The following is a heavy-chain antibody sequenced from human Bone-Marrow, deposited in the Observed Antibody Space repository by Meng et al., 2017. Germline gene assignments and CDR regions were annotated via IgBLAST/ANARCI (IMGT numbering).Heavy chain of an antibody. CDR3: AREAYSTSLSSATGFDY. V-gene: IGHV4-34*01. CDR2: INHSGST. D-gene: IGHD6-13*01. Sequence: QAQLRQWGAGLLKPSETLSLTCTVYGGSFSGFYWNWFRQPPGKGLEWIAEINHSGSTNINPSLKSRVTILADTSKNQFSLKVRSVTAADTAVYYCAREAYSTSLSSATGFDYWGQGTLVTVSS. J-gene: IGHJ4*02. CDR1: GGSFSGFY.